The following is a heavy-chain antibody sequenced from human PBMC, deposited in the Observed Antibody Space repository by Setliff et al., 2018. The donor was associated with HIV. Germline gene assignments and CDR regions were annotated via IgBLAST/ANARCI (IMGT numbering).Heavy chain of an antibody. J-gene: IGHJ4*02. CDR2: TSAYNVNA. D-gene: IGHD6-6*01. CDR1: VHTFASYG. CDR3: ATARPGARFDV. Sequence: ASVKVSCKASVHTFASYGIGWLRQAPGQGLEWLGWTSAYNVNAPNAQKSQGRVTMTTDIPTTTAYMEKRSLRFDDTAVYYCATARPGARFDVWGQGTLVTVSS. V-gene: IGHV1-18*01.